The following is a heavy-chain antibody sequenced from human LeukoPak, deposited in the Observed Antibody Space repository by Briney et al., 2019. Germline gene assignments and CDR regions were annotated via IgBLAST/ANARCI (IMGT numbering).Heavy chain of an antibody. CDR1: GYSFTSYW. Sequence: GESLKISCKGSGYSFTSYWIGWVRQMPGKGLEWMGIIYPGDSDTRYSPSFQGQVTISADKSISTAYLQWSSLKASDTAMYYCARHNGRYSSSWYSSAFDYWGQGTLVTVSS. CDR2: IYPGDSDT. CDR3: ARHNGRYSSSWYSSAFDY. D-gene: IGHD6-13*01. J-gene: IGHJ4*02. V-gene: IGHV5-51*01.